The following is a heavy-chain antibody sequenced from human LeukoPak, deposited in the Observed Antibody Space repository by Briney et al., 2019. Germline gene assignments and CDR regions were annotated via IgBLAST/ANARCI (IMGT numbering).Heavy chain of an antibody. J-gene: IGHJ6*02. V-gene: IGHV4-34*01. D-gene: IGHD3-9*01. Sequence: PSETLSLTCAVYGGSFSGYYWSWIRQPPGKGLEWIGEINHSGSTNYNPSLKSRVTISVDTSKNQFSLKLSSVTAADTAVYYCARLIRVLRYFDWLTDMDVWGQGTTVTVSS. CDR2: INHSGST. CDR3: ARLIRVLRYFDWLTDMDV. CDR1: GGSFSGYY.